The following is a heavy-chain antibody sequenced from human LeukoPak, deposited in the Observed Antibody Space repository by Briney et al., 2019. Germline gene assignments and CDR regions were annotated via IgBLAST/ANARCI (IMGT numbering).Heavy chain of an antibody. V-gene: IGHV1-18*01. J-gene: IGHJ4*02. CDR3: AKDPGGASGWYSHFDY. CDR1: GYTFTSYG. D-gene: IGHD6-19*01. CDR2: ISAYNGNT. Sequence: ASVKVSCKASGYTFTSYGISWVRQAPGQGLEWMGWISAYNGNTNYAQKLQGRVTMTTDTSTSTAYMELRSLRPEDTALYYCAKDPGGASGWYSHFDYWGLGTLVTVSS.